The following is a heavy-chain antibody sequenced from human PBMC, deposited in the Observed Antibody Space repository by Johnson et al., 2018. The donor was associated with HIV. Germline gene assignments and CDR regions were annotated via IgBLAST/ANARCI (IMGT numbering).Heavy chain of an antibody. CDR3: ARDRVWFGELYAFDI. D-gene: IGHD3-10*01. J-gene: IGHJ3*02. CDR1: GFTFSRYD. V-gene: IGHV3-30-3*01. CDR2: ISYDGSNK. Sequence: QVQLVESGGGLVQPGGSLRLSCAASGFTFSRYDMHWVRQAPGKGLEWVAVISYDGSNKYYADSVKGRFTISRDNSKNTLYLQMNSLRAEDTAVYYCARDRVWFGELYAFDIWGQGTMVTVSS.